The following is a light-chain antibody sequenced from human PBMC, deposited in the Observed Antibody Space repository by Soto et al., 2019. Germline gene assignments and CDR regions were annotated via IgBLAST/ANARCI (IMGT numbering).Light chain of an antibody. CDR1: SSNIGGYNV. Sequence: QSVLTQPASVSGSPGPSITISCSGPSSNIGGYNVVSWYQQHPGKAPKVIIYDAIKRPSGVSNRFSGSISGTTASLTISGLQADNEADYYCCSYVGATTYVFGSGTKLTVL. CDR3: CSYVGATTYV. CDR2: DAI. V-gene: IGLV2-23*01. J-gene: IGLJ1*01.